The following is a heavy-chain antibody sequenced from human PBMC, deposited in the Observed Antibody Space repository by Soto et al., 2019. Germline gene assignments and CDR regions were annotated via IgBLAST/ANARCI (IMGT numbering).Heavy chain of an antibody. J-gene: IGHJ4*02. CDR3: ARPKGSYSSGYYYFDY. CDR1: GGTFSTYA. D-gene: IGHD6-19*01. Sequence: QVQLVQSGAEVKQPGSSVKVSCKTCGGTFSTYAIYWVRQAPGQGLEWMGAIIPLFGTADYAQKFQGRVTITADESTSTAYMELSSLRSEDTAVYYCARPKGSYSSGYYYFDYWGQGTLVTVSS. CDR2: IIPLFGTA. V-gene: IGHV1-69*01.